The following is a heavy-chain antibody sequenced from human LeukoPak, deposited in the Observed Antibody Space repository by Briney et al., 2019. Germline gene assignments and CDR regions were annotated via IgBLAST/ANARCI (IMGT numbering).Heavy chain of an antibody. D-gene: IGHD2-21*02. CDR1: GDSITGRDYS. Sequence: PSQTLSLTCTVSGDSITGRDYSWNWIRQPPGRGLEWIGFIYHSGSTYYNPSLESRVTISLDRSMNHFSLMLNSVTAADTAVYYCARATYCGGDCPNWFDPWGQETLVTVSS. CDR3: ARATYCGGDCPNWFDP. CDR2: IYHSGST. V-gene: IGHV4-30-2*01. J-gene: IGHJ5*02.